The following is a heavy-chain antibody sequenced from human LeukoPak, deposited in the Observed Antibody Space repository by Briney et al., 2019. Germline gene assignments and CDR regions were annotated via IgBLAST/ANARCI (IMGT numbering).Heavy chain of an antibody. D-gene: IGHD3-22*01. V-gene: IGHV3-53*01. CDR3: ASLIPFYLDSSDYPGGY. CDR2: IDKDGIT. Sequence: GGSLRLSCAATHFTISINYMSWVRQAPGKGLEWLSVIDKDGITNYADSVRGRFTISRDHSKNTVYLQLNSLRVEDTAVYYCASLIPFYLDSSDYPGGYWGQGTLVTVSS. J-gene: IGHJ4*02. CDR1: HFTISINY.